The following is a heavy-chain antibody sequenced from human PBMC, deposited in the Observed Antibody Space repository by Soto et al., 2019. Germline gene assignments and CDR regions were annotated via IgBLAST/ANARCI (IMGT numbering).Heavy chain of an antibody. D-gene: IGHD3-10*01. CDR3: AHIPHYDGSEHNSVEEDY. CDR1: GFSLSTSGVG. Sequence: QIPLKESGPTLVKPTQTLTLTCTFSGFSLSTSGVGVGWIRQPPGKALEWLALLYWDDDKRYSPSLTSRLTITKDTSKNQVVLTMTNMDPVDTATYYCAHIPHYDGSEHNSVEEDYWGRGTLVTVSS. J-gene: IGHJ4*02. CDR2: LYWDDDK. V-gene: IGHV2-5*02.